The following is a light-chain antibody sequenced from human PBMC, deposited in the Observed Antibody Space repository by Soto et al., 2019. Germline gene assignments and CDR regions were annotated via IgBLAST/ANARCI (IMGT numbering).Light chain of an antibody. V-gene: IGLV2-11*01. CDR3: CSYADTYTV. Sequence: QSVLTQPRSVSGSPGQSVTISCTGTSSDVGGYNFVSWYQQHPGKAPKVMIYDVGKRPSGVPDRFSGSKSGNTASLTISGLQAEDEADYYCCSYADTYTVFGGGTKLTVL. J-gene: IGLJ2*01. CDR2: DVG. CDR1: SSDVGGYNF.